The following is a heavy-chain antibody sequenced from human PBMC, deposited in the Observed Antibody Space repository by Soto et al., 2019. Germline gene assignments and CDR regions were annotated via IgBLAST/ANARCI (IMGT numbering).Heavy chain of an antibody. CDR2: IYFGGST. CDR3: ARYKCAYGDSSGHFDS. D-gene: IGHD4-17*01. J-gene: IGHJ4*02. Sequence: QVQLQESGPGLVRPSQTLSLTCTVSGDSINRGGYYWSWIRQHPEKGLEWIGHIYFGGSTYYNPSITRRVTIALDTSRLHFSLTVTPVTAADTATSYCARYKCAYGDSSGHFDSWGQGTLVTVSS. CDR1: GDSINRGGYY. V-gene: IGHV4-31*03.